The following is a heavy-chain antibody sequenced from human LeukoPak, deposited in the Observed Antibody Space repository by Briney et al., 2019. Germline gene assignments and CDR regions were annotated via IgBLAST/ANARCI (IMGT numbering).Heavy chain of an antibody. Sequence: ASVKVSCKASGGTFSSYAISWVRQAPGQGLEWMGGIIPIFGTANYAQKFQGRVTITADESTSTAYMELSSLRSDDTAVYYCAGGYYDSSGYYSWGQGTLVTVSS. CDR1: GGTFSSYA. CDR3: AGGYYDSSGYYS. V-gene: IGHV1-69*13. J-gene: IGHJ4*02. D-gene: IGHD3-22*01. CDR2: IIPIFGTA.